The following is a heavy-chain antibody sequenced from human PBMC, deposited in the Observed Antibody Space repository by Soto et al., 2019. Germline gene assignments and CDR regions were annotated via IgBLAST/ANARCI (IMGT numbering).Heavy chain of an antibody. CDR2: FDPEDGET. CDR1: GYTLTELS. CDR3: TVVKRWDQYSTSGYWFDP. D-gene: IGHD1-26*01. V-gene: IGHV1-24*01. Sequence: ASVKVSCKASGYTLTELSMHWVRQAPGKGLEWMGGFDPEDGETIYAQKFQGRVTMTEDTSTDTAYMELSSLRSEDTAVYYCTVVKRWDQYSTSGYWFDPWGPGTLVTVSS. J-gene: IGHJ5*02.